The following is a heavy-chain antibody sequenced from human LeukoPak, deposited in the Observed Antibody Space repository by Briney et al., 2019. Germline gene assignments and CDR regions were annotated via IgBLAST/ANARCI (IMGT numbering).Heavy chain of an antibody. Sequence: SQTLSLTCAISGDSVSSNSAAWNWIRQSPSRGLEWLGRTYYRSKWYNDYAVSAKSRITINPDTSKNQFSLQLNSVTPEDTAVYYCAREYGDYVFWVGGPKTAYYGMDVWGQGTTVTVSS. J-gene: IGHJ6*02. CDR3: AREYGDYVFWVGGPKTAYYGMDV. CDR1: GDSVSSNSAA. D-gene: IGHD4-17*01. CDR2: TYYRSKWYN. V-gene: IGHV6-1*01.